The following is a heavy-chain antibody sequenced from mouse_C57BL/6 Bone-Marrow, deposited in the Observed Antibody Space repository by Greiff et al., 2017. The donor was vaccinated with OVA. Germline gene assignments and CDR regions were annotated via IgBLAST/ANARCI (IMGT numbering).Heavy chain of an antibody. CDR3: ARDEITTRYFDV. V-gene: IGHV5-4*01. CDR2: FSDGGSYT. D-gene: IGHD1-1*01. Sequence: EVKLVESWGGLVKPGGSLKLSCAASGFPFRSSALSWFRRTPETRLEWVATFSDGGSYTSYPDNVKGRFPISRDNAKNNLYLQMSHLKSEDTAMYYCARDEITTRYFDVWGTGTTVTVSS. J-gene: IGHJ1*03. CDR1: GFPFRSSA.